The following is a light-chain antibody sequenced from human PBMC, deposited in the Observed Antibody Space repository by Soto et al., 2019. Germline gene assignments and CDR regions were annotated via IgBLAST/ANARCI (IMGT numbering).Light chain of an antibody. CDR1: TSNIGSKT. V-gene: IGLV1-44*01. Sequence: QSVLTQPPSVSGTPGQRVTISCSGSTSNIGSKTVNWYQRLPGTAPKVLIHTNNQRPSGVPDRFSGSKSGTSASLAISGLQSEDEADYDCSAWDDSLNAVVFGGGTKLTVL. CDR3: SAWDDSLNAVV. J-gene: IGLJ2*01. CDR2: TNN.